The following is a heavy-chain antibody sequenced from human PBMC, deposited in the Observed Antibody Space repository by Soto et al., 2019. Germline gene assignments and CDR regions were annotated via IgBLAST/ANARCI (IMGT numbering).Heavy chain of an antibody. CDR2: INQSGST. V-gene: IGHV4-31*03. J-gene: IGHJ4*02. CDR1: GGSISSGGYY. Sequence: SETLSLTCTVSGGSISSGGYYWRWIRQHPGKGLECMGEINQSGSTYYNPSLKSRFTISLDTSKNQFSLRLSSVTAADTAVYYCVTAYYNFWSGFSQKYYFDFWGQGTLVTVSS. D-gene: IGHD3-3*01. CDR3: VTAYYNFWSGFSQKYYFDF.